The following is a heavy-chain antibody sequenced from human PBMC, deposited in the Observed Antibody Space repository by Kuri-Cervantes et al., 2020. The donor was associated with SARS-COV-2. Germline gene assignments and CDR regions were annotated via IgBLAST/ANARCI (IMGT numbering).Heavy chain of an antibody. CDR1: GYTFTGYY. D-gene: IGHD2-2*01. Sequence: SVKVSCKASGYTFTGYYMHWVRQAPGQGLEWMGGIIPIFGTANYAQKFQGRVTITADKSTSTACMELSSLRSEDTAVYYCARGLKRVVPAEKGSGDYYYYMDVWGKGTTVTVSS. CDR2: IIPIFGTA. CDR3: ARGLKRVVPAEKGSGDYYYYMDV. J-gene: IGHJ6*03. V-gene: IGHV1-69*06.